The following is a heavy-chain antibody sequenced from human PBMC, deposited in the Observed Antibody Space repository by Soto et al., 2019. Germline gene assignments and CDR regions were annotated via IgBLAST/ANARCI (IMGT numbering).Heavy chain of an antibody. CDR3: ARVRSLAFGY. CDR1: GFTFSSYA. CDR2: ISYDGSNK. V-gene: IGHV3-30-3*01. Sequence: PGGSLRLSCAASGFTFSSYAMHWVRQAPGKGLEWVAVISYDGSNKYYADSVKGRFTISRDNSKNTLYLQMNSLRAEDTAVYYCARVRSLAFGYWGQGTLVTVSS. D-gene: IGHD2-15*01. J-gene: IGHJ4*02.